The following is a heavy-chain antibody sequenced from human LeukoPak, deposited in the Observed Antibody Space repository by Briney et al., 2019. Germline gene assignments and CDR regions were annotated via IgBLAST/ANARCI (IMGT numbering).Heavy chain of an antibody. CDR3: AQDYGRDGEGTMFDY. CDR2: IDGDGGNT. D-gene: IGHD3-10*01. V-gene: IGHV3-23*01. J-gene: IGHJ4*02. Sequence: GGSLRLSCAVSGFIFSSFAMSWVRQAPGKGLEWVSGIDGDGGNTWNADSVKGRFTISRDNSKNTLYPQMNSLRVEDTAVYYCAQDYGRDGEGTMFDYWGQGILVTVSS. CDR1: GFIFSSFA.